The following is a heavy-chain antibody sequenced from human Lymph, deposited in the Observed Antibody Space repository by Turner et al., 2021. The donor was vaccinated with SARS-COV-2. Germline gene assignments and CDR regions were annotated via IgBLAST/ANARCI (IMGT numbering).Heavy chain of an antibody. CDR2: ISSSSTYI. CDR3: AGQAVAGTSLGYYYYGMDV. CDR1: GLTFSGYS. V-gene: IGHV3-21*01. Sequence: EVQLVESGGGLVKPGGSLRLSCAASGLTFSGYSMHWVRQAPGKGLEWVSSISSSSTYIYYADSVKGRFTISRDNAKNSLYLQMNSLRAEDTAVYYCAGQAVAGTSLGYYYYGMDVWGQGTTVTVSS. D-gene: IGHD6-19*01. J-gene: IGHJ6*02.